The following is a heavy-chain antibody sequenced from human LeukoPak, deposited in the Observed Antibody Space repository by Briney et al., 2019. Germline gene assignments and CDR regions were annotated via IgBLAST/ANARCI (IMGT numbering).Heavy chain of an antibody. CDR3: ARLYCSSTSCYTPYYYYYMDV. J-gene: IGHJ6*03. CDR2: MNPNSGNT. D-gene: IGHD2-2*02. V-gene: IGHV1-8*01. CDR1: GYTFTSYD. Sequence: ASVKVSCKASGYTFTSYDINWVRPATGQGLEWMGWMNPNSGNTGYAQKFQGRVTMTRNTSISTAYMELSSLRSEDTAVYYCARLYCSSTSCYTPYYYYYMDVWGKGTTVTVSS.